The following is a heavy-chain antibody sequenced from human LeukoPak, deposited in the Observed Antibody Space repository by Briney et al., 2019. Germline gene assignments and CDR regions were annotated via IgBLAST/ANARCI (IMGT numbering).Heavy chain of an antibody. D-gene: IGHD4-17*01. CDR3: ARDLGGGDYPGDYFDY. J-gene: IGHJ4*02. CDR1: GFTFSRLA. CDR2: ISASGP. V-gene: IGHV3-23*01. Sequence: GGSLRLSCAASGFTFSRLAMTWVRQAPGKGLEWVSTISASGPYYADAVRGRFTISRDNSRNTLSLQMDSLRAEDTAVYYCARDLGGGDYPGDYFDYWGQGTLVTVSS.